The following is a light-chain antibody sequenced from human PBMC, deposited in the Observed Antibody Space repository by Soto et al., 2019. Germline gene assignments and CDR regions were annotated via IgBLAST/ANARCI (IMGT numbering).Light chain of an antibody. V-gene: IGKV3-20*01. CDR3: QQYGSSPT. J-gene: IGKJ1*01. Sequence: IVLTQSPDTLSLSPGERATLSCGASQSVNNYYLAWYQQKPDQAPRLLIYDASTKATGIPDRFSGSGSGTDFNLTISRLEPEDLAVYYCQQYGSSPTFGQGTKVEIK. CDR2: DAS. CDR1: QSVNNYY.